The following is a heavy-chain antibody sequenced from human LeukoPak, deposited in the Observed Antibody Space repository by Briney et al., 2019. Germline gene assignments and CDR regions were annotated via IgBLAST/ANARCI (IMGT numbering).Heavy chain of an antibody. V-gene: IGHV3-30*18. Sequence: GGSLRLSCAASGFAFSSYGMHWIRQAPGKGLEWVAIISYDGSNQFYADSVKGRFTISRDNSKNTLDLQMNSLRLEDTAVYYCAKVAPSRQLVEYFDCWGRGALVTVSS. CDR2: ISYDGSNQ. CDR1: GFAFSSYG. J-gene: IGHJ4*02. D-gene: IGHD6-6*01. CDR3: AKVAPSRQLVEYFDC.